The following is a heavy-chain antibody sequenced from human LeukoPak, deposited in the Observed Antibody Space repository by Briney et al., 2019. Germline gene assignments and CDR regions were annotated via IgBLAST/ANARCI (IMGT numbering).Heavy chain of an antibody. D-gene: IGHD3-22*01. CDR1: GGSISSYY. J-gene: IGHJ4*02. CDR2: IYTSGST. CDR3: VRGGQYYDSSGHEKFDY. V-gene: IGHV4-4*07. Sequence: SETLSLTCTASGGSISSYYWSWIRQPAGKGLEWIGRIYTSGSTNYNPSLKSRVTMSVDTSKNQFSLKLSSVTAADTAVYYCVRGGQYYDSSGHEKFDYWGQGTLVTVSS.